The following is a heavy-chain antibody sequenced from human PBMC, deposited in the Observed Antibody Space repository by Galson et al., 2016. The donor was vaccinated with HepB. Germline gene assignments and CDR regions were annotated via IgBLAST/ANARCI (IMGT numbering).Heavy chain of an antibody. Sequence: SLRLSCAASGFTVSGKYMSWVRQAPGKGLEWVSAFYSGGSTYYAGSVKGRFAISSDNSKNTVFLQMNRLRVDDTAVYYCARGMVASGWYGAFDYWGQGTLVTVS. J-gene: IGHJ4*02. CDR3: ARGMVASGWYGAFDY. CDR2: FYSGGST. D-gene: IGHD6-19*01. CDR1: GFTVSGKY. V-gene: IGHV3-53*01.